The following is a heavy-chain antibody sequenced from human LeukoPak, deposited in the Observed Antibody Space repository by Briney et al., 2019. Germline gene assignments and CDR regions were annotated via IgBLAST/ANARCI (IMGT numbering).Heavy chain of an antibody. V-gene: IGHV4-30-4*01. CDR2: IYYSGST. D-gene: IGHD2-2*01. Sequence: SETLSLTCTVSGGSISSGDYSWSWIRQPPGKGLEWIGYIYYSGSTYYNPSLKSRVTISVDTSKNQFSLKLSSVTAADTAVYYCARQYCSSTSCYYGMDVWGQGTTVTVSS. J-gene: IGHJ6*02. CDR1: GGSISSGDYS. CDR3: ARQYCSSTSCYYGMDV.